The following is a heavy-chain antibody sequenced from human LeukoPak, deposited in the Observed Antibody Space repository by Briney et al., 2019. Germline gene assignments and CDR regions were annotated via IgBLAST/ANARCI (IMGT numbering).Heavy chain of an antibody. V-gene: IGHV3-23*01. CDR2: IVGSGGGT. CDR3: AKGVAVAGTGDNY. J-gene: IGHJ4*02. D-gene: IGHD6-19*01. CDR1: GFTFSSYA. Sequence: GGSLRLSCEASGFTFSSYAMIWVRQAPGKGLEWVSAIVGSGGGTEYADSVKGRFTISRDNSKNTLYLQMNSLRAEDTAVYYCAKGVAVAGTGDNYWGQGTLVTVSS.